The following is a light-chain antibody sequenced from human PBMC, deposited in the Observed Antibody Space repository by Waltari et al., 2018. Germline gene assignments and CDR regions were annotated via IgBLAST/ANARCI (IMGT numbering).Light chain of an antibody. J-gene: IGLJ2*01. CDR3: QSYDRSLSGVT. V-gene: IGLV1-40*01. CDR2: SNS. Sequence: QSVLTQPPSVSGAPGQRVTISCTGSSSNIGAGYDVHWYQQLPNTAPTPLIYSNSNRPSGVPDRFSASKSGTSASLAITGLQAEDEADYYCQSYDRSLSGVTFGGGTKLTVL. CDR1: SSNIGAGYD.